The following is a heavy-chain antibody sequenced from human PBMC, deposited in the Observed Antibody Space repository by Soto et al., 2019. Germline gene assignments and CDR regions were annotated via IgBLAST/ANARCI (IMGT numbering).Heavy chain of an antibody. CDR3: VRGDGGSGNDS. Sequence: EVQLVESGGGLVQPGGSLRLSCAASGFTFSSYWMHWVRQAPGKGLVWVSRINSDGSSTSYADSVKGRFTISRDNAVNTLYLQMNGLRAEDTAVYYCVRGDGGSGNDSWGQGTLVTVSS. J-gene: IGHJ4*02. CDR2: INSDGSST. V-gene: IGHV3-74*01. D-gene: IGHD3-10*01. CDR1: GFTFSSYW.